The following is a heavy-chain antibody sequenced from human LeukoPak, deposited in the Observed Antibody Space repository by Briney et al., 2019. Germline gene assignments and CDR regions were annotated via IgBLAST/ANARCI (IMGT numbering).Heavy chain of an antibody. CDR3: AREEGDSSSWYGMDFDY. J-gene: IGHJ4*02. Sequence: GGSLRLSCAASGFTFSSYAMHWVRQAPGKGLEWVAVISYDGSNKYYADSVKGRFTISRDNSKNTLYLQMNSLRAEDTAVYYCAREEGDSSSWYGMDFDYWGQGTLVTVSS. CDR2: ISYDGSNK. CDR1: GFTFSSYA. D-gene: IGHD6-13*01. V-gene: IGHV3-30-3*01.